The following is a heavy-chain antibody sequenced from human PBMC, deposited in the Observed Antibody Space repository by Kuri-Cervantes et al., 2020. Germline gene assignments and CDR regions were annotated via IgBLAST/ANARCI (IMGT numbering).Heavy chain of an antibody. Sequence: GGSLRLSCAASGFTFSTYEMNWVRQAPGKGLEWVSYISSNTIYYADSVKGRFTISRDNSKNTLYLQMNSLRAEDTAVYYCARVSKGVWDYDFWSGYYFDYWGQGTLVTVSS. D-gene: IGHD3-3*01. J-gene: IGHJ4*02. CDR2: ISSNTI. V-gene: IGHV3-48*03. CDR1: GFTFSTYE. CDR3: ARVSKGVWDYDFWSGYYFDY.